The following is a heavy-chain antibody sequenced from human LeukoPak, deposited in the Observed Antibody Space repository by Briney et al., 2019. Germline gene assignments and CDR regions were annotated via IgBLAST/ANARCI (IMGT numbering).Heavy chain of an antibody. Sequence: GASVKVSCKASGYTFTSYGISWVRQAPGQGLEWMGWISAYNGNTNYAQKLQGRVTMTTDTSTSTAYMELRSLRSDDTAVYYCARAGYYCSGGSCSPGPPYYYYGMDVWGKGTTVTVSS. D-gene: IGHD2-15*01. CDR1: GYTFTSYG. V-gene: IGHV1-18*04. J-gene: IGHJ6*04. CDR3: ARAGYYCSGGSCSPGPPYYYYGMDV. CDR2: ISAYNGNT.